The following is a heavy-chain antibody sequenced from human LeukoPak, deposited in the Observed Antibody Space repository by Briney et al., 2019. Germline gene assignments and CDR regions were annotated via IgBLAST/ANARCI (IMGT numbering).Heavy chain of an antibody. D-gene: IGHD6-19*01. Sequence: GGSLRLSCAASGFTFSSYAMSWVRQAPGKGLEWVSYISSSSSTIFYADSVKGRFTISRDNAKNSLYLQMNSLRAEDTAVYYCVRGNSGPDYWGQGTLVTVSS. CDR3: VRGNSGPDY. CDR1: GFTFSSYA. CDR2: ISSSSSTI. V-gene: IGHV3-48*01. J-gene: IGHJ4*02.